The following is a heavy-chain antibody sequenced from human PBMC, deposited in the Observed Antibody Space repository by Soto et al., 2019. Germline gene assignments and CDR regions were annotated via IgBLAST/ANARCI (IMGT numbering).Heavy chain of an antibody. D-gene: IGHD3-3*01. V-gene: IGHV4-31*03. CDR1: GGSISSGGYY. CDR2: IYYSGST. CDR3: AGDYDFWSGYRNYGMDV. Sequence: QVQLQESGPGLVKPSQTLSLTCTVSGGSISSGGYYWSWIRQHPGKGLEWIGYIYYSGSTYYNPSLKSRVTISVDTSKNQFSLKLSSVTAADTAVYYCAGDYDFWSGYRNYGMDVWGQGTTVTVSS. J-gene: IGHJ6*02.